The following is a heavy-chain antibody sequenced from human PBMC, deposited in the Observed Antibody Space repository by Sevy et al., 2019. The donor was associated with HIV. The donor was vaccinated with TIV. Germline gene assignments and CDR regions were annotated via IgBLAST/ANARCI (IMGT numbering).Heavy chain of an antibody. CDR3: ARLVGRDNFDY. D-gene: IGHD2-21*01. J-gene: IGHJ4*01. Sequence: SETLSLTCTVSGGSISSYYWSWIRQPPGKGLEWIGYIYYSGSTNYNPSLKSRVTISVDTSKNQFSLKLSSVTAADTAVYYCARLVGRDNFDYWGQGTLVTVSS. CDR2: IYYSGST. V-gene: IGHV4-59*01. CDR1: GGSISSYY.